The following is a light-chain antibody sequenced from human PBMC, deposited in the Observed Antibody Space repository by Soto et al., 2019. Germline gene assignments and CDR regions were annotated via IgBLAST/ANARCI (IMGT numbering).Light chain of an antibody. Sequence: QSVLTQPASVSGSPGQSITISCTGTSRDVGGYNYVSWYQQYPGKAPKLMIYEVSNRPSGVSNRFSGSKSGNTASLSISGLQAEDEADYYCSSYTSSSNVVFGGGTKLTVL. CDR1: SRDVGGYNY. J-gene: IGLJ2*01. CDR2: EVS. V-gene: IGLV2-14*01. CDR3: SSYTSSSNVV.